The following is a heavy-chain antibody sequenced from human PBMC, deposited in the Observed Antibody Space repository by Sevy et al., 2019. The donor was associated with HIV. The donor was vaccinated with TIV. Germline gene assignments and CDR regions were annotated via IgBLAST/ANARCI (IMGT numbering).Heavy chain of an antibody. V-gene: IGHV1-18*04. D-gene: IGHD6-13*01. CDR1: GYTFTSYG. Sequence: ASVKFSCKASGYTFTSYGISWVRQAPGQGLEWMGWISAYNGNTNYAQKLQGRVTMTTDTSTSTAYMELRSLRSDDTAVYYCARDPGRAAAGTLGDYGMHVWGQGTTVTVSS. J-gene: IGHJ6*02. CDR3: ARDPGRAAAGTLGDYGMHV. CDR2: ISAYNGNT.